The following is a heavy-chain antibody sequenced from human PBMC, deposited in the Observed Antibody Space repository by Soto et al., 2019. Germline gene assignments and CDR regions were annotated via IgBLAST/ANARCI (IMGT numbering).Heavy chain of an antibody. Sequence: GASVKVSCKASGGTFSTYAITWVRQAPGQGLEWMGGIIPILGTANSAQKFQGRVTITADESTSTAYMELSSLRSEDTAVYCCAREVYSHGYGYYYYYGMDVWGQGTTVTVSS. CDR2: IIPILGTA. CDR1: GGTFSTYA. D-gene: IGHD5-18*01. CDR3: AREVYSHGYGYYYYYGMDV. J-gene: IGHJ6*02. V-gene: IGHV1-69*13.